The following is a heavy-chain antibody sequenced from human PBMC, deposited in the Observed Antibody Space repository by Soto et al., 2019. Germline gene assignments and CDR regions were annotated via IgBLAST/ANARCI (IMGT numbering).Heavy chain of an antibody. CDR3: ARDRGYSGGYPRYYFDY. D-gene: IGHD1-26*01. V-gene: IGHV1-69*13. CDR2: IIPIFGTA. J-gene: IGHJ4*02. Sequence: SVNVSCKASGGTFSSYVISWVRQAPGQGLEWMGGIIPIFGTANYAQKFQGRVTITADESTSTAYMELSSLRSEDTAVYYCARDRGYSGGYPRYYFDYWGQGSLVTVS. CDR1: GGTFSSYV.